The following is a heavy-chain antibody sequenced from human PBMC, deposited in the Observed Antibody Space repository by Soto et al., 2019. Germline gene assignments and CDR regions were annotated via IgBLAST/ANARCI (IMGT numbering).Heavy chain of an antibody. CDR3: AAELYSGGDCCHFDY. D-gene: IGHD2-21*02. CDR2: IMIASGRT. J-gene: IGHJ4*02. V-gene: IGHV1-58*01. CDR1: GFTFSNSA. Sequence: ASVKVSCKTSGFTFSNSAVQWVRQARGQPLEWIGWIMIASGRTEYLQNLRGRIIITRDTSTATTYMELSSLRSEDTAVYYCAAELYSGGDCCHFDYWAQGDLVPVSS.